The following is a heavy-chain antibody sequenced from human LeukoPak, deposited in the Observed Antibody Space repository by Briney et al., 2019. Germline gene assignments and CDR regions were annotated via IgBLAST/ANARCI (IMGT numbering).Heavy chain of an antibody. CDR3: ARDMTTWWYNWFDP. D-gene: IGHD4-11*01. V-gene: IGHV4-59*12. J-gene: IGHJ5*02. CDR2: IYYSGST. Sequence: SETLSLTCTVSGGSISSYYWSWIRQPPGKGLEWIGYIYYSGSTNYNPSLKSRVTISVDTSKNQFSLKLSSVTAADTAVYYCARDMTTWWYNWFDPWGQGTLVTVSS. CDR1: GGSISSYY.